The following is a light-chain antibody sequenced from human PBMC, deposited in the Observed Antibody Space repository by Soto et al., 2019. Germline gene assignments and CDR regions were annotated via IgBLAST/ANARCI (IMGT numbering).Light chain of an antibody. V-gene: IGKV3-15*01. Sequence: EVVMTQSPATLSVSPGERATLSCRASQSVGSNLVWYQQKPGQAPRPLIYGASTRATDIPGRFSGSGFGTEFTLAISSLQSEDFAVYYCQQYKHWPRTFGQGTKVEIK. J-gene: IGKJ1*01. CDR2: GAS. CDR3: QQYKHWPRT. CDR1: QSVGSN.